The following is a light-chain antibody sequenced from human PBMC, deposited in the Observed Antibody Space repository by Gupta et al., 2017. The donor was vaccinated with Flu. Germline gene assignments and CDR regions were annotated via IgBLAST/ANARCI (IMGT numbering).Light chain of an antibody. CDR3: QQYNNYPLT. CDR2: AAS. CDR1: QPINTY. J-gene: IGKJ5*01. Sequence: DIQMTHSPSSLSASVGDRVTITCRASQPINTYVAWFQQKPGKAPKSLIYAASSLQNGVPTKFSGSGSGTDFTLTISSLQPDDFATYYCQQYNNYPLTFGQGTRLEIK. V-gene: IGKV1-16*02.